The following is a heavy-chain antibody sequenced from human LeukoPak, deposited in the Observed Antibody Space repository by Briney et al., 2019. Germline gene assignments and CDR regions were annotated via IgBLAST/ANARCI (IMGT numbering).Heavy chain of an antibody. Sequence: EXXSLTXXVSGGSXSSYYWSWIRQPPGKGLEWIGYIYYSGSTNYNPSLKSRVTISVDTSKNQFSLKLSSVTAADTAVYYCARSYYTRGSYFDYWGQGTLVTVSS. V-gene: IGHV4-59*08. CDR1: GGSXSSYY. D-gene: IGHD1-26*01. CDR3: ARSYYTRGSYFDY. CDR2: IYYSGST. J-gene: IGHJ4*02.